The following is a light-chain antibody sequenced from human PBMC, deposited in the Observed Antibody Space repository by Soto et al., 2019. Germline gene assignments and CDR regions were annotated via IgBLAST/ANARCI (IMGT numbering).Light chain of an antibody. V-gene: IGLV2-14*01. CDR2: DVS. J-gene: IGLJ1*01. CDR1: SSDVGDLNY. CDR3: SSYTSSTAYV. Sequence: QSALTQPASVSGSPGQSITVSCTGTSSDVGDLNYVSWYQQHPGKAPKLMIYDVSNRPSGVSNRFSGSKSDNTASLTISGLQAEDEADYYCSSYTSSTAYVFGTGTQLTVL.